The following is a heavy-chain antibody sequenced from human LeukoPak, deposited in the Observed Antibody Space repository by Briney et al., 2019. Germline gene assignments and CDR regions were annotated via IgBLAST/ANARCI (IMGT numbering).Heavy chain of an antibody. CDR2: IKGDGREK. CDR1: GFTFSTYW. V-gene: IGHV3-7*01. Sequence: GGSLRLSCAASGFTFSTYWMSWVRQAPGKGLEWVANIKGDGREKYYVDSVKGRFTISRDNAKNSLYLQMNSLGAEGTAVYYCADGEGLPLDYWGQGTLVTVSS. J-gene: IGHJ4*02. D-gene: IGHD3-3*01. CDR3: ADGEGLPLDY.